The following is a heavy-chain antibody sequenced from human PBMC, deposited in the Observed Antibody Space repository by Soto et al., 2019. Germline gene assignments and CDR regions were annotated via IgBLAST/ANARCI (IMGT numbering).Heavy chain of an antibody. D-gene: IGHD7-27*01. J-gene: IGHJ6*02. CDR2: IIPIFGTA. Sequence: SVKVSCKASGGTFSIYAISWVLQAPVQWLEWMGGIIPIFGTANYAQKFQGRVTITADKSTSTAYMELSSLRSEDTAVYYCAGGAIVTGDYYYYGMDVWGQGTTVTVSS. CDR1: GGTFSIYA. CDR3: AGGAIVTGDYYYYGMDV. V-gene: IGHV1-69*06.